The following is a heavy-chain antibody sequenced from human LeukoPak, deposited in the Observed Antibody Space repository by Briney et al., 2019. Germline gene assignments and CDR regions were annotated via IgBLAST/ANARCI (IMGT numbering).Heavy chain of an antibody. CDR1: GGSISSYY. D-gene: IGHD3-22*01. V-gene: IGHV4-59*01. J-gene: IGHJ6*02. CDR3: ARAPYYYESSGYYYYYYGMDV. Sequence: KSSETLSLTCTVSGGSISSYYWRWIRQPPGKGLEWIGYIYYSGSTNYNPSLKSRVTISVDTSKNQFSLKLSSVTAADTAVYYCARAPYYYESSGYYYYYYGMDVWGQGTTVSVS. CDR2: IYYSGST.